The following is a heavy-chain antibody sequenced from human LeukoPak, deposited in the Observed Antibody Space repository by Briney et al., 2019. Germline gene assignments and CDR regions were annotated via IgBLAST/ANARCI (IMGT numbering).Heavy chain of an antibody. CDR2: ISYDGSNK. V-gene: IGHV3-30*18. CDR3: AKDAYYYDSSGPRLDAFDI. D-gene: IGHD3-22*01. Sequence: GGSLRLSCAASGFTFSSYGMHWVRQAPGKGLEWVAVISYDGSNKYYADSVKGRFTISRDNSKNTLYLQMNSLRAEDTAVYYCAKDAYYYDSSGPRLDAFDIWGQGTMVTVSS. J-gene: IGHJ3*02. CDR1: GFTFSSYG.